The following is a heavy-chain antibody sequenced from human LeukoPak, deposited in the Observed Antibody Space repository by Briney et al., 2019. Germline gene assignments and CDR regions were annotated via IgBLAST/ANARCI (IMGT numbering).Heavy chain of an antibody. V-gene: IGHV4-4*07. D-gene: IGHD5-24*01. J-gene: IGHJ2*01. CDR3: ARDGVRRDGYNTKPYWCFDL. CDR1: GGSISSYY. CDR2: IYTSGST. Sequence: SETLSLTCTVSGGSISSYYWSWIRQPAGKGLEWIGRIYTSGSTNYNPSLKSRVTMSVDTSKNQFSLKLSSVTAADTAVYYCARDGVRRDGYNTKPYWCFDLWGRGTLVTVSS.